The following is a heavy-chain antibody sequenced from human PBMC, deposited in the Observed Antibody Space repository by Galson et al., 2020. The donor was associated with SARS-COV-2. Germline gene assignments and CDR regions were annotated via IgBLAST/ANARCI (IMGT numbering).Heavy chain of an antibody. J-gene: IGHJ6*03. CDR1: GGTFSSYA. CDR2: INPIFGTA. CDR3: ARTGYSSSWSMGDYYYYYMDV. D-gene: IGHD6-13*01. V-gene: IGHV1-69*13. Sequence: SVKVSCKASGGTFSSYAISWVRQAPGQGLEWMGGINPIFGTANYAQKFQGRVTITADESTSTAYMELSSLRSEDTAVYYCARTGYSSSWSMGDYYYYYMDVWGKGTTVTVSS.